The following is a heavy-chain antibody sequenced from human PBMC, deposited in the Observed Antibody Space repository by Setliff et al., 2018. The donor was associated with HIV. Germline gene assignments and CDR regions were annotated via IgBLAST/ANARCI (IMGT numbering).Heavy chain of an antibody. D-gene: IGHD3-22*01. CDR2: ITVHNGNT. CDR3: ARFPNPSQIVVVMPPDY. Sequence: ASVKVSCKASGYMFTDYGITWVRQAPGQGLEWMGWITVHNGNTNYAQKFQGRVAMTADTSATTASMGLRSLSSEDTAMYFCARFPNPSQIVVVMPPDYCGQGTLVTIGS. J-gene: IGHJ4*02. V-gene: IGHV1-18*01. CDR1: GYMFTDYG.